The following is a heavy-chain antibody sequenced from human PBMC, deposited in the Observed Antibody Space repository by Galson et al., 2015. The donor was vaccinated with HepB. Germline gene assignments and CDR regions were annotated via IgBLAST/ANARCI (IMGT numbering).Heavy chain of an antibody. CDR1: GGTFSSYA. CDR3: AREGGPGGNSGASDY. CDR2: IIPIFGTA. V-gene: IGHV1-69*13. D-gene: IGHD4-23*01. J-gene: IGHJ4*02. Sequence: SVKVSCKASGGTFSSYAISWVRQAPGQGLEWMGGIIPIFGTANYAQKFQGRVTITADESTSTAYMELRSLRSDDTAVYYCAREGGPGGNSGASDYWGQGTLVTVSS.